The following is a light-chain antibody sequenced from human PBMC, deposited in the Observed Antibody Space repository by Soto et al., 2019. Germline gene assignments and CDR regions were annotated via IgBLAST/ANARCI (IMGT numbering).Light chain of an antibody. Sequence: EIVFTQSPATLSLSPGERATLSFRASQSVGTYLAWYQQKPGQAPRLLIYEASNRATGIPDRFSGSGSGTDFSLTISRLEPEDFAVYYCQQYGSSPLTFGGGTKVDIK. CDR1: QSVGTY. CDR3: QQYGSSPLT. CDR2: EAS. V-gene: IGKV3-20*01. J-gene: IGKJ4*01.